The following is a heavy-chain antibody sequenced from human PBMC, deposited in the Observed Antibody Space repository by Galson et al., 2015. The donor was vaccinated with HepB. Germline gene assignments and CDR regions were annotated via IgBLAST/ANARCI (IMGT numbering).Heavy chain of an antibody. CDR1: GFTFGSYG. D-gene: IGHD1-26*01. J-gene: IGHJ5*02. V-gene: IGHV3-23*01. CDR2: IDDTGANT. CDR3: AKDLNSWGFNWFDP. Sequence: SLRLSCAASGFTFGSYGMAWVRQAPGKGLECVSDIDDTGANTEYEDSVKGRFTIFRDNFRNTLYLQMNSLRADDSAFYYCAKDLNSWGFNWFDPWGQGALVTVAS.